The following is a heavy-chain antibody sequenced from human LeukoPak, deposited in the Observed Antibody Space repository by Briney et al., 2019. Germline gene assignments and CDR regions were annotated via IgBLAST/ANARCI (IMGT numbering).Heavy chain of an antibody. D-gene: IGHD2-15*01. Sequence: GGCLRLSCAASGFTFSNFWMHWVRQTPGEGLVWVSRINTEGSTSYADSVKGRFTISRDNAKNTLYLQMNSLRAEDTAVYYCARDRAYCSGGSCYPYYYYGMDVWGQGTTVTVSS. CDR3: ARDRAYCSGGSCYPYYYYGMDV. CDR1: GFTFSNFW. J-gene: IGHJ6*02. CDR2: INTEGST. V-gene: IGHV3-74*01.